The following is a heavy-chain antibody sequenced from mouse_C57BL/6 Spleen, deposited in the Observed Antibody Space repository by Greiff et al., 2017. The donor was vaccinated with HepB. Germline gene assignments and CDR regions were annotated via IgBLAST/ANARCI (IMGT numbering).Heavy chain of an antibody. D-gene: IGHD1-1*01. Sequence: VQLQQSGPELVKPGASVKLSCKASGYTFTSYDINWVKQRPGQGLEWIGWIYPRDGSTKYNEKFKGKATLTVDTSSSTAYLELHSLTSEDSAVYVCERNYYGSSPWFAYWGQGTLVTVSA. CDR2: IYPRDGST. V-gene: IGHV1-85*01. CDR3: ERNYYGSSPWFAY. CDR1: GYTFTSYD. J-gene: IGHJ3*01.